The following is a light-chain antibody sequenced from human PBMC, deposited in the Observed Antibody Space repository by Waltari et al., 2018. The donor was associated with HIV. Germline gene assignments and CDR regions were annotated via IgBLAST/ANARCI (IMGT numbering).Light chain of an antibody. CDR3: MQGSHWPYT. CDR1: QSLVYRDGNTY. V-gene: IGKV2-30*01. Sequence: DAVMTQSPLSLPVTLGQPASISCRSSQSLVYRDGNTYLNWFQQRPGQSPRRLIYEVSKRDSGVPDRFSGSGSGTDFTLKISRVEAEDVGVYYCMQGSHWPYTFGQGTKLELE. J-gene: IGKJ2*01. CDR2: EVS.